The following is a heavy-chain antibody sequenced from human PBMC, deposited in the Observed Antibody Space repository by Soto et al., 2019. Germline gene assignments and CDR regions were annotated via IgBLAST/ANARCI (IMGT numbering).Heavy chain of an antibody. J-gene: IGHJ3*01. CDR2: IHHSGST. CDR1: GGSLPSKNW. D-gene: IGHD7-27*01. V-gene: IGHV4-4*02. Sequence: QVQLQESAPGLVKPSGTLSLPCAVSGGSLPSKNWWTWVRQPPGKGLEWVGQIHHSGSTFYNPSLRSRITVSINVSANHFSLHLDSVTAADTALYYCARSTGGDACHFWGQGTMVTVSS. CDR3: ARSTGGDACHF.